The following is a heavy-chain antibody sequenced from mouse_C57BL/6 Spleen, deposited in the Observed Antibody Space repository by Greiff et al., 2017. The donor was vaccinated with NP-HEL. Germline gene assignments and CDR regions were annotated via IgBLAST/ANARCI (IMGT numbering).Heavy chain of an antibody. D-gene: IGHD1-1*01. CDR2: IYPGDGDT. Sequence: VQLQESGPELVKPGASVKISCKASGYAFSSSWMNWVKQRPGKGLEWIGRIYPGDGDTNYNGKFKGKATLTADKSSSTAYMQLSSLTSEDSAVYVCASLTTVVAPDYWGQGTSVTVSS. J-gene: IGHJ4*01. CDR3: ASLTTVVAPDY. V-gene: IGHV1-82*01. CDR1: GYAFSSSW.